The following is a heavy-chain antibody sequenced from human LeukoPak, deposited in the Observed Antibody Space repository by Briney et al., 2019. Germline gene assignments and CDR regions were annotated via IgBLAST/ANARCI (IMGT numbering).Heavy chain of an antibody. CDR3: ARVVDYYDSSGYYYFDY. CDR2: IYYSGST. V-gene: IGHV4-31*03. Sequence: SETPSLTCTVSGGSISSGGYYWSWIRQHPGKGLEWIGYIYYSGSTYYNPSLKSRVTISVDTSKNQFSLKLSSVTAADTAVYYCARVVDYYDSSGYYYFDYWGQGTLVTVSS. J-gene: IGHJ4*02. D-gene: IGHD3-22*01. CDR1: GGSISSGGYY.